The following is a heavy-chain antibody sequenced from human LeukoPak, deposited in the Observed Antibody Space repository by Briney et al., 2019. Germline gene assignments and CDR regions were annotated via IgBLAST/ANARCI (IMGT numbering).Heavy chain of an antibody. CDR3: ANAGTDTMRGY. V-gene: IGHV3-23*01. D-gene: IGHD3-22*01. J-gene: IGHJ4*02. Sequence: GGSLRLSCAASGFTFSSYAMSWVRQAPGTGLEWVSAISGSGDTTYYADSGKGRFTIFRDNPKNTLYLQMTSLRVEDTAVYYCANAGTDTMRGYWGQGTPVTVSS. CDR2: ISGSGDTT. CDR1: GFTFSSYA.